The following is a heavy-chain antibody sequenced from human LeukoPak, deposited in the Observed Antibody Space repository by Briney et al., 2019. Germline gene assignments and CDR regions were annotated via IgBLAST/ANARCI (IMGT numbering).Heavy chain of an antibody. J-gene: IGHJ4*02. CDR2: IYYSGST. CDR3: ARRVGSIAARRAIYYFDY. Sequence: SETLSLTCTVSGGSISSSSYHWGCIRQPPGKGLEWIGSIYYSGSTYYNPSLKSRVTISVDTSKNQFSLKLSSVTAADTAVYYCARRVGSIAARRAIYYFDYWGQGTVVTVSS. V-gene: IGHV4-39*01. D-gene: IGHD6-6*01. CDR1: GGSISSSSYH.